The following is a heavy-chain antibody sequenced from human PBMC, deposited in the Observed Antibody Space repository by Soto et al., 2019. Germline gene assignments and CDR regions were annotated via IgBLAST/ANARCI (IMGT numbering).Heavy chain of an antibody. J-gene: IGHJ5*02. Sequence: ASVEVSCKXSGYTFTSYGISWVRQAPGQGLEWMGWISAYNGNTNYAQKLQGRVTMTTDTSTSTAYMELRSLRSDDTAVYYCARDPTAYPHDYVWGSYHRAPNWFDPWGQGTLVTVSS. D-gene: IGHD3-16*02. CDR3: ARDPTAYPHDYVWGSYHRAPNWFDP. CDR2: ISAYNGNT. V-gene: IGHV1-18*04. CDR1: GYTFTSYG.